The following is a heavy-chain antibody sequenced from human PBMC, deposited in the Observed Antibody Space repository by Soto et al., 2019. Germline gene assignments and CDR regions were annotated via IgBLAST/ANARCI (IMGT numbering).Heavy chain of an antibody. D-gene: IGHD3-9*01. V-gene: IGHV1-2*02. J-gene: IGHJ3*02. CDR1: GYTFTGYY. Sequence: ASVKVSCKASGYTFTGYYMHWVRQAPGQGLEWMGWINPNSGGTNYAQKFQGRVTMTRDTSISTAYMELSRLRSDDTAVYYCARDRGLEYYDILTGYYQHDAFDIWGQGTTVTVSS. CDR2: INPNSGGT. CDR3: ARDRGLEYYDILTGYYQHDAFDI.